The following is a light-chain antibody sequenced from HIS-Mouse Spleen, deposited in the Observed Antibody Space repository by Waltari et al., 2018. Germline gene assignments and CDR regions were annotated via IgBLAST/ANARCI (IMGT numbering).Light chain of an antibody. Sequence: QSALTQPRSVSGSPGQSVTISCTGTSSDVGGYNYVSWYQQHPGKAPTLMIYDLSKRPSRFPDRFSGSKSGNTASLTISGLQAEDEADYYCCSYAGSYTWVFGGGTKLTVL. J-gene: IGLJ3*02. CDR1: SSDVGGYNY. CDR2: DLS. V-gene: IGLV2-11*01. CDR3: CSYAGSYTWV.